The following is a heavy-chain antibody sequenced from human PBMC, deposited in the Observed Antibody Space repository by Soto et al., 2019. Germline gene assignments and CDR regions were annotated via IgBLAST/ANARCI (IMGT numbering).Heavy chain of an antibody. Sequence: ASVKVSCKASGYTFTSYAMHWVRQAPGQRLEWMGRINASSGSTNYAQKFQGRVTMTRDTSTSTVYMELSSLRSEDTAVYYCARTLTPNPAEYFQHWGQGTLVTVSS. CDR2: INASSGST. V-gene: IGHV1-46*03. CDR1: GYTFTSYA. CDR3: ARTLTPNPAEYFQH. D-gene: IGHD3-16*01. J-gene: IGHJ1*01.